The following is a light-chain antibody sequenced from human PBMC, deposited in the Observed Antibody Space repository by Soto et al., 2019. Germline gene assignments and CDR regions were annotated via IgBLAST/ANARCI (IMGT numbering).Light chain of an antibody. V-gene: IGKV3-11*01. Sequence: EIVLTQSPGTLSLSPGERATLSCRASQSVSNNYLAWYQQKPGQAPRLLIYGASNRATGIPPRFSGSGSTTDFTLTISSLEPEDFAVYYCHQRGNGPPWTFGQGTKVDIK. CDR3: HQRGNGPPWT. J-gene: IGKJ1*01. CDR1: QSVSNNY. CDR2: GAS.